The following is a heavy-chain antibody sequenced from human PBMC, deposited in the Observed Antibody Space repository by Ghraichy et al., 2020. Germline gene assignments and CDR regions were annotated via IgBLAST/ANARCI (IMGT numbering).Heavy chain of an antibody. J-gene: IGHJ3*02. CDR3: AKDIGYYDSSGYGWLAFDI. V-gene: IGHV3-9*01. D-gene: IGHD3-22*01. CDR1: GFTFDDYA. Sequence: GGSLRLSCAASGFTFDDYAMHWVRQAPGKGLEWVSGIRWNSGSIGYADSVKGRFTISRDNAKNSLYLQMNSLRAEDTALYYCAKDIGYYDSSGYGWLAFDIWGQGTMVTVSS. CDR2: IRWNSGSI.